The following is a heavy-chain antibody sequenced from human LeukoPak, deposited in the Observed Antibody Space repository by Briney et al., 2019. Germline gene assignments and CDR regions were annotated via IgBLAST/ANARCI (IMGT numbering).Heavy chain of an antibody. CDR1: GGSISSYY. J-gene: IGHJ5*02. CDR2: IHYSGST. CDR3: AGGVDYYDSSGP. V-gene: IGHV4-59*01. Sequence: PSETLSLTCSVSGGSISSYYWSWIRQPPGKGLEWIGYIHYSGSTNYNPSLKSRVSISVDTSKNQFSLELSSVTAADTAVYYCAGGVDYYDSSGPWGQGTLVTVSS. D-gene: IGHD3-22*01.